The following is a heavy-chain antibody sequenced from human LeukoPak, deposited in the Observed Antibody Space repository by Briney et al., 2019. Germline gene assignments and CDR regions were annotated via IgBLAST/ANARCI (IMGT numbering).Heavy chain of an antibody. CDR2: ISGSGGST. J-gene: IGHJ4*02. CDR3: AKGLLRCLDY. V-gene: IGHV3-23*01. Sequence: GGSLRLSCAASGFTYSSYAMSWVRQAPGKGREWVSAISGSGGSTYYAESVKGRFTISRDNSKNTLYLQMNSLRAEDTAVYYRAKGLLRCLDYWGQGTLVTVSS. D-gene: IGHD4-17*01. CDR1: GFTYSSYA.